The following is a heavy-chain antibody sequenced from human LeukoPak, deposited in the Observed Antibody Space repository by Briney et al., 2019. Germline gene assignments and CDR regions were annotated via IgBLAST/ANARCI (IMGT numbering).Heavy chain of an antibody. D-gene: IGHD3-9*01. Sequence: PGGSLRLSCVAFGFAFSTYGMHWVRQAPGKGLEWVAYVRSDGSHDSYADSVTGRFTISRDNSKNTLFLQMNSLRAEDTSMYYCAKDARSFDWLFDHWGQGILVTVSS. J-gene: IGHJ4*02. V-gene: IGHV3-30*02. CDR3: AKDARSFDWLFDH. CDR1: GFAFSTYG. CDR2: VRSDGSHD.